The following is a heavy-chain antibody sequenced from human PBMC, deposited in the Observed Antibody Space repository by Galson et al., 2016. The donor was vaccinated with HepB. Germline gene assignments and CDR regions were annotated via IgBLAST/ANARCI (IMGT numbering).Heavy chain of an antibody. V-gene: IGHV1-3*04. CDR1: GYTFAKYT. Sequence: SGYTFAKYTVQWLRQAPGQRLEWMGWINTGDGTTKYSQKFQGRVTFTRDTSASTAYMELSSLRSEDTAVYYCVREVAATFRFDFWGPGTLVTVSS. CDR3: VREVAATFRFDF. J-gene: IGHJ4*02. CDR2: INTGDGTT. D-gene: IGHD1-26*01.